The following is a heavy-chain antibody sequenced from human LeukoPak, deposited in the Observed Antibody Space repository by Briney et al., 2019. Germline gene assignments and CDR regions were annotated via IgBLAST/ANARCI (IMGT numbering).Heavy chain of an antibody. Sequence: PSETLSLTCTVSGGSISVSSYYWGWIRQPPGKGLEWIASIYYSGGTYYNPSLKSRVTISVDTSKNQFSLKLSSVTAADTAVYYCARLNLQLPGWSFDLWGRGTLVTVSS. J-gene: IGHJ2*01. CDR2: IYYSGGT. V-gene: IGHV4-39*01. D-gene: IGHD2-2*01. CDR1: GGSISVSSYY. CDR3: ARLNLQLPGWSFDL.